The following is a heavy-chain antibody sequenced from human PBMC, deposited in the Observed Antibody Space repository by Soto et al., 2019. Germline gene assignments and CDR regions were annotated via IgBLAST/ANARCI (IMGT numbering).Heavy chain of an antibody. CDR1: GGSISSYY. J-gene: IGHJ4*02. Sequence: SETLSLTCTVSGGSISSYYWSWIRQPPGKGLEWIGEIYQSGTTDYSPSLKSRVTMSVDKSRNQLSLTLNSVTAVDTAVYYCATEDSMNWTHDYWGQGTPVTVSS. CDR3: ATEDSMNWTHDY. V-gene: IGHV4-59*12. CDR2: IYQSGTT. D-gene: IGHD1-1*01.